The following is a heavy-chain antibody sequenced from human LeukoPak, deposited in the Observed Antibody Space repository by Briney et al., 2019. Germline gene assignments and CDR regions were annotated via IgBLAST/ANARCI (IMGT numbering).Heavy chain of an antibody. V-gene: IGHV3-20*04. J-gene: IGHJ3*02. CDR2: INWNGGSP. CDR3: ARIDTYYYDSSGYYSAFDI. CDR1: GFTFDNYG. D-gene: IGHD3-22*01. Sequence: PGGSLTLSCAASGFTFDNYGMRWVRQAPGKGLEWVSGINWNGGSPVYEDSVKGRFTISRDNAKNSLYLQMNSLIAEDTALYYCARIDTYYYDSSGYYSAFDIWGQGTIVTVSS.